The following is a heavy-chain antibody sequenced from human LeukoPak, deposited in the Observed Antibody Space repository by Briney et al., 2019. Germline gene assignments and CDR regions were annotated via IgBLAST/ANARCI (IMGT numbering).Heavy chain of an antibody. D-gene: IGHD1-7*01. V-gene: IGHV3-23*01. J-gene: IGHJ5*02. CDR2: INGRGGST. Sequence: PGGSLRLSCAASGFTFNTYGMSWVRQAPGKGLEWVSAINGRGGSTYYAASVKGRFSISRDSSKNTLFLQMNSLRAEDTAVYYCAKASDNWNYENWFDPWGQGTLVTVSS. CDR1: GFTFNTYG. CDR3: AKASDNWNYENWFDP.